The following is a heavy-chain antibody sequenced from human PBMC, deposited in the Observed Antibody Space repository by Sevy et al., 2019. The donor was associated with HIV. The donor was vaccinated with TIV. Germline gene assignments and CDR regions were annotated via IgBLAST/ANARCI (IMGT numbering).Heavy chain of an antibody. V-gene: IGHV3-30-3*01. D-gene: IGHD3-3*01. CDR1: GFTFSSYA. J-gene: IGHJ6*02. CDR2: ISYDGSNK. Sequence: GGSLRLSCAASGFTFSSYAMHWVRQAPGKGLEWVAVISYDGSNKYYADSVKGRFTISRDNSKNTLYLQMNSLRAEDTAVYYCARGDVWSGYHYYYYGMDVWGQGTTVTVSS. CDR3: ARGDVWSGYHYYYYGMDV.